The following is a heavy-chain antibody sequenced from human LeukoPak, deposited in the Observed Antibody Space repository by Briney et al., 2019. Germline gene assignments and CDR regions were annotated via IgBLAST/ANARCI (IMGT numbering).Heavy chain of an antibody. Sequence: PGGSLRLSCAASGLTVSSNYMSWVRQAPGKGLEWVSVIYSGGSTYYADSVKGRFTISRDNSKNKLYLQMNSPRAEDPAVYYCAKNTSPGKTGWGQGTLVTVSS. CDR3: AKNTSPGKTG. J-gene: IGHJ4*02. CDR2: IYSGGST. V-gene: IGHV3-53*01. D-gene: IGHD1-14*01. CDR1: GLTVSSNY.